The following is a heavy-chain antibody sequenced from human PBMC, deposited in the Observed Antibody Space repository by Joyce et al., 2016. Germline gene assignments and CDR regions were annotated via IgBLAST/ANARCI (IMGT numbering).Heavy chain of an antibody. Sequence: EVQLLESGGGLVQPAGSLRLSCAASGFTFSSYAMSWLCQVPGKVLGWVSVISGSGGSIYDADSVKGRFTFSRDKSKNTLYLQMNSLRAEDTAVYYCAKVAEGSAVYFYYMDVWGKGTTVTVSS. D-gene: IGHD6-6*01. CDR3: AKVAEGSAVYFYYMDV. V-gene: IGHV3-23*01. J-gene: IGHJ6*03. CDR2: ISGSGGSI. CDR1: GFTFSSYA.